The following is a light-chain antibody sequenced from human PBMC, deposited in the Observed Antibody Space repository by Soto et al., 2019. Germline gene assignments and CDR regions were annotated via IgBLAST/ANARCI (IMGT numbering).Light chain of an antibody. J-gene: IGKJ1*01. V-gene: IGKV3-20*01. Sequence: EIVLTQSPATLSLSPGERATLSCRASQSLSTSLAWYQQKPGQAPRLLIYGASSRATGIPDRFSGSGSGTDFTLTISRLEPEDFAVYYCQQYGSSPRTFGQGTKVDIK. CDR1: QSLSTS. CDR3: QQYGSSPRT. CDR2: GAS.